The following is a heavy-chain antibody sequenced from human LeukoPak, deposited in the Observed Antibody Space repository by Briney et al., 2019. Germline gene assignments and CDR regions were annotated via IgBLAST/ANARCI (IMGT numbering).Heavy chain of an antibody. CDR1: GYTFTSYG. V-gene: IGHV1-18*01. D-gene: IGHD5-18*01. CDR3: ARRKMESVDTASFDP. J-gene: IGHJ5*02. CDR2: ISAYNGNT. Sequence: ASVKVSCKASGYTFTSYGISRVRQAPGQGLEWMGWISAYNGNTNYAQKLQGRVTMTTDTSTSTAYMELRSLRSDDTAVYYCARRKMESVDTASFDPWGQGTLVTVSS.